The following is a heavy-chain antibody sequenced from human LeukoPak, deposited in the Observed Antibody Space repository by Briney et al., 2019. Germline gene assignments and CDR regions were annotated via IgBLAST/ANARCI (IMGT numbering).Heavy chain of an antibody. CDR1: GYTFTNYY. CDR2: INPNNGDT. V-gene: IGHV1-2*02. J-gene: IGHJ5*02. D-gene: IGHD6-13*01. Sequence: ASVKVSCKASGYTFTNYYIHWVRQAPGQGLEYMGWINPNNGDTNYEPKFQGRVTMTRDTSINTAYMELSRLGSDDTAVYFCARGYIAADDNSWGQGTLVTVSS. CDR3: ARGYIAADDNS.